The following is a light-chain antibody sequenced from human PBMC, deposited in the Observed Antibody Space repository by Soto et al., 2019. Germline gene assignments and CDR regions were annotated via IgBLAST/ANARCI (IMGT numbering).Light chain of an antibody. Sequence: EIVLPQSPGTLSLSPGERATLSCRASQSVTSSSLAWFQQKPGQAPRLLIYGASIRATGIPDRFSGSGSGTDFTLTITRLEPEDFAVYSCQQSGSSPSVGQGKRLEIK. CDR2: GAS. CDR3: QQSGSSPS. CDR1: QSVTSSS. V-gene: IGKV3-20*01. J-gene: IGKJ5*01.